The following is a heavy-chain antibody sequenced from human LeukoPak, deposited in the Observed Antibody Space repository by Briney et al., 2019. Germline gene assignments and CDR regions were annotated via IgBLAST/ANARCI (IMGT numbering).Heavy chain of an antibody. CDR3: ARGVPLDV. J-gene: IGHJ6*02. Sequence: SETLSLTCAVYGGSFSGYYWSWIRQPPGKGLEWIGEINHSGSTNYNPSLKSRVTISVDTSKNQFSLKLSSVTAADTAVYYCARGVPLDVWGQGTTVTVSS. CDR2: INHSGST. CDR1: GGSFSGYY. V-gene: IGHV4-34*01.